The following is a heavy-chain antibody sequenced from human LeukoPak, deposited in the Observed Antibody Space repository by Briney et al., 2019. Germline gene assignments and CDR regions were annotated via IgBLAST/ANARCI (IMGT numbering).Heavy chain of an antibody. CDR2: ISSSSSYI. CDR1: GFTFSSYS. V-gene: IGHV3-21*04. J-gene: IGHJ6*02. D-gene: IGHD2-15*01. Sequence: PGGSLRLSCAASGFTFSSYSMNWVRQAPGKGLEWVSSISSSSSYIYYADSVKGRFTISRDNAKNSLYLQMNSLRAEDTAVYYCAKEYCSGGSCYPREYYYYGMDVWGQGTTVTVSS. CDR3: AKEYCSGGSCYPREYYYYGMDV.